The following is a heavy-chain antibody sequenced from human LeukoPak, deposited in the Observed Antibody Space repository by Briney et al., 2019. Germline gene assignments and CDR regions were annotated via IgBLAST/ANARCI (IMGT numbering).Heavy chain of an antibody. CDR1: GFTVSSNY. J-gene: IGHJ6*02. Sequence: GGSLRLSCAASGFTVSSNYMSWVRQAPGKGLEWVSVIYSGGSTYYADSVKGRFTISRDNSKNTLYLQMNSLRAEDTAVYYCARELAARRHPGNGMDVWGQGTTVTVSS. CDR3: ARELAARRHPGNGMDV. D-gene: IGHD6-6*01. CDR2: IYSGGST. V-gene: IGHV3-53*01.